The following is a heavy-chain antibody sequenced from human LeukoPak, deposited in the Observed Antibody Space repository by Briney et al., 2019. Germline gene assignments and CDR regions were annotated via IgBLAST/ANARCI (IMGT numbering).Heavy chain of an antibody. J-gene: IGHJ4*02. Sequence: SETLSLTCTVSGGSISSGSYYWSWIRQPAGKGLEWIGRIYTSGSTNYNPSLKSRVTISVDTSKNQFSLKLSSVTAADTAVYYCAREWETTVTIGDYFDYWGQGNLVTVSS. CDR2: IYTSGST. D-gene: IGHD4-17*01. V-gene: IGHV4-61*02. CDR3: AREWETTVTIGDYFDY. CDR1: GGSISSGSYY.